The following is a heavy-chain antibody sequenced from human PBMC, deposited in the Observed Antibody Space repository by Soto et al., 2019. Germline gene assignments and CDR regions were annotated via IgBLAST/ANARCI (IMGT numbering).Heavy chain of an antibody. CDR1: GDSVSSNSAA. J-gene: IGHJ3*02. CDR3: ARELDRLAVAFDI. Sequence: QVQLQQSGPGLVKPSQTLSLTCAISGDSVSSNSAAWNWVRQSPSRGLEWLGRTYYRSKWYNDYAVSVKSLITINPDTSKIQVPLQLNPVTPEDMAVYYCARELDRLAVAFDIGGQGTMVPVSS. CDR2: TYYRSKWYN. V-gene: IGHV6-1*01. D-gene: IGHD3-3*02.